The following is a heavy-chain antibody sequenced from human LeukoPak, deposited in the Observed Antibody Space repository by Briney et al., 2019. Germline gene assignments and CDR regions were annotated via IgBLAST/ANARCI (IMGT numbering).Heavy chain of an antibody. CDR1: GGSISSYY. J-gene: IGHJ3*02. V-gene: IGHV4-59*08. CDR3: ARHTVRLGAFDI. CDR2: IYYSGST. Sequence: SQTLSLTCTVSGGSISSYYWSWLRQPPGKGLEWIGCIYYSGSTNYNPSLKSRVTISGDTSKNQFSLQLNSVTAEDTPVYYFARHTVRLGAFDIWGQGTMVTVSS. D-gene: IGHD3-10*01.